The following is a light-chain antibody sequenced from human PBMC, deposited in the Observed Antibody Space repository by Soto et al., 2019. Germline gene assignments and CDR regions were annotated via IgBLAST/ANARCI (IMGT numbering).Light chain of an antibody. CDR2: STN. J-gene: IGLJ2*01. Sequence: QSALTQPPSASGTPGQRVTIPCSGSNSNIGSNALNWYQQLPGAAPKLLMYSTNQRSSGVPDRFSASKSGTSASLAIIGLQSGDEAHYYCAAWDDSLNALVFGGGTKLTVL. V-gene: IGLV1-44*01. CDR1: NSNIGSNA. CDR3: AAWDDSLNALV.